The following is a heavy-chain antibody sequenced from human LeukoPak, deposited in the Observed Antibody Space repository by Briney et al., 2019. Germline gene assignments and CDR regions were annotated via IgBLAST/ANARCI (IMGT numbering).Heavy chain of an antibody. CDR1: GGTFSSYA. CDR2: IIPIFGTA. Sequence: SVKVSCKASGGTFSSYAISWVRQAPGQGLEWMGGIIPIFGTANYAQKFQGRVTITADESTSTAYMELSSLRSEDTAVYYCARPSAVAGHFDYWGQGTLVTVSS. CDR3: ARPSAVAGHFDY. V-gene: IGHV1-69*01. D-gene: IGHD6-19*01. J-gene: IGHJ4*02.